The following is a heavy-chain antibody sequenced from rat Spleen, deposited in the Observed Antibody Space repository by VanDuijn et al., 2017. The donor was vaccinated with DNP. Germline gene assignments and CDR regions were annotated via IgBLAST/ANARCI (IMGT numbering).Heavy chain of an antibody. V-gene: IGHV5-22*01. D-gene: IGHD1-7*01. CDR2: IGSPAYAP. CDR3: VSGSLDH. Sequence: EVQLVESGGGLVQPGRSLKLSCAASGFTFSAYYMAWVRQAPAKGLEWVAYIGSPAYAPYYADSVKGRFTISRDNAKSTLYLQMNSLRSEDTAIYYCVSGSLDHWGQGVMVTVTS. CDR1: GFTFSAYY. J-gene: IGHJ2*01.